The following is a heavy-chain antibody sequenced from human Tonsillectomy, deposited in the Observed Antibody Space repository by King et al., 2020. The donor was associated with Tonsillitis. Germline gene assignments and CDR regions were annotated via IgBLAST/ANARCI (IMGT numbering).Heavy chain of an antibody. CDR1: GFTFSSYA. J-gene: IGHJ6*02. CDR2: ISYDGSNK. D-gene: IGHD5-18*01. CDR3: AREGYSYGYKSVSYYYGMDV. V-gene: IGHV3-30-3*01. Sequence: VQLVESGGGVAQPGRSLRLSCAASGFTFSSYAMHWVRQAPGKGLEWVAVISYDGSNKYYADSVKGRFTISRDNSKNTLYLQMNSLRAEDTAVYYCAREGYSYGYKSVSYYYGMDVWGQGTTVTVSS.